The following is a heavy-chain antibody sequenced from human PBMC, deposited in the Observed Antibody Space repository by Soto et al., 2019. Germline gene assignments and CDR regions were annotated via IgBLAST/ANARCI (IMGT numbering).Heavy chain of an antibody. CDR2: ISAYNGNT. CDR3: LSIAVGDSYYMDV. Sequence: GASVKVSCKASGYTFTSYGISWVRQAPGQGLEWMGWISAYNGNTNYAQKLQGRVTMTTDTSTSTAYMELRSLRSDDTAVYYCLSIAVGDSYYMDVWGKGTTVTVFS. D-gene: IGHD6-19*01. J-gene: IGHJ6*03. V-gene: IGHV1-18*01. CDR1: GYTFTSYG.